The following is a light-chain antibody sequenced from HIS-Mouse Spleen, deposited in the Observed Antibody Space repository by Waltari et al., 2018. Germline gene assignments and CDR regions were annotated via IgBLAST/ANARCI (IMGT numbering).Light chain of an antibody. CDR2: LGS. CDR3: MQALQTPT. V-gene: IGKV2-28*01. Sequence: DSVRTQSPLSLPVTPGEPASISCRSSQSLLHSNGYNYLDCYLQKPGQSPQLLIYLGSNRASGVPDRFSGSGSGTDFTLKISRVEAEDVGVYYCMQALQTPTFGQGTRLEIK. J-gene: IGKJ5*01. CDR1: QSLLHSNGYNY.